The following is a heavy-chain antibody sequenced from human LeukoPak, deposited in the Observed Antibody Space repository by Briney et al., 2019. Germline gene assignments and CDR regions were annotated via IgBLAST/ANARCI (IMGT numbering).Heavy chain of an antibody. J-gene: IGHJ4*02. CDR1: RGSISTFY. CDR3: GRGGRGYSYEIDY. D-gene: IGHD5-18*01. V-gene: IGHV4-59*01. Sequence: SETLSLTRAVSRGSISTFYWSWIRQPPGKGLEGIGYIDYSGSTNYNPSLESRVTMSVDTSKNQFSLKLRSVTAADTAVYYCGRGGRGYSYEIDYWGQGTLVTASS. CDR2: IDYSGST.